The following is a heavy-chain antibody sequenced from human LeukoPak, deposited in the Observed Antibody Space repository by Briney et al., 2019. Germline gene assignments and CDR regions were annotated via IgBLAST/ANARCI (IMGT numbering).Heavy chain of an antibody. CDR2: ISWNSGSI. D-gene: IGHD3-22*01. CDR3: AKDMGEYYDSSGYPYDY. Sequence: VQPGRSLRLSCAASGFTFDDCAMHWVRQAPGKGLEWFSGISWNSGSIGYADSVKGRFTISRDNAKNSLYLQMNSLRAEDTALYYCAKDMGEYYDSSGYPYDYWGQGTLVTVSS. V-gene: IGHV3-9*01. CDR1: GFTFDDCA. J-gene: IGHJ4*02.